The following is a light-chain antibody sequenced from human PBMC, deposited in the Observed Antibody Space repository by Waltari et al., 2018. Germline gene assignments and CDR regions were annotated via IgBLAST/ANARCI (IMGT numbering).Light chain of an antibody. CDR3: SSYTSSSTAV. Sequence: QSALTQPASVSGSPGQSITISCTGTSSDAGGYNYVHWYQQHPGKAPTLMIYHVSNRPSGVPHRFSGSKSGSTASLTITGRQAEDEVDYYCSSYTSSSTAVYGSGTKVTVL. J-gene: IGLJ1*01. V-gene: IGLV2-14*03. CDR1: SSDAGGYNY. CDR2: HVS.